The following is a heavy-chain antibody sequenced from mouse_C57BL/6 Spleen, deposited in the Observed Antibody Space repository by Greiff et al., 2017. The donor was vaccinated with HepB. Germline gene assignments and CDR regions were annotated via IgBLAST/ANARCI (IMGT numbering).Heavy chain of an antibody. CDR1: GYTFTSYW. V-gene: IGHV1-55*01. CDR3: ARAGYYGSRGYFDV. D-gene: IGHD1-1*01. J-gene: IGHJ1*03. CDR2: IYPGSGST. Sequence: QVQLQQPGAELVKPGASVKMSCKASGYTFTSYWITWVKQRPGPGLEWIGDIYPGSGSTNYNEKFKSKATLTVDTSSSTAYMQLSSLTSEDSAVYYCARAGYYGSRGYFDVWGTGTTVTVSS.